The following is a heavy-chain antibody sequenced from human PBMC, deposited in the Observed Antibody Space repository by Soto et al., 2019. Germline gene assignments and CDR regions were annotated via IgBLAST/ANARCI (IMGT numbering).Heavy chain of an antibody. CDR2: INPGGGST. D-gene: IGHD2-15*01. CDR1: GYSFTSYF. Sequence: QVQLVQSGAEVKKPGASVKVSCKASGYSFTSYFMHWVRQAPGQGLEWVGIINPGGGSTSYAQKFQGRVTVTRDTSTSTVYMELSSLRSEDTAVYYCARVSCTGDSCSGHYCYGMDVWGQGTTITVS. V-gene: IGHV1-46*01. J-gene: IGHJ6*02. CDR3: ARVSCTGDSCSGHYCYGMDV.